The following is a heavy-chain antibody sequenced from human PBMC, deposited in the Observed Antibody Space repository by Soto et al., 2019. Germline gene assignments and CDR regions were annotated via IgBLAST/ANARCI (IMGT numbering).Heavy chain of an antibody. J-gene: IGHJ4*02. CDR3: ARAPSILRDNFDY. V-gene: IGHV3-48*02. CDR2: ISGSSSTI. D-gene: IGHD2-15*01. CDR1: GFTFNTYS. Sequence: GSLRLSCAASGFTFNTYSMNWVRQAPGKGLEWVSYISGSSSTIFYADSVKGRFTISRDNAKNSLFLQMNSLRDDDTAVYYCARAPSILRDNFDYWGQGTLVTVSS.